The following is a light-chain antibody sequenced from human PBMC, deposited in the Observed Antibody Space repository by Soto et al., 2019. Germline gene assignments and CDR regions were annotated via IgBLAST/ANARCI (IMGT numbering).Light chain of an antibody. CDR2: GAS. CDR3: QHYGDSPPYT. Sequence: EIVLTQSPGTLSLSPGERATLFCRASQSVSSSHLVWYQQRPGQTPRLLIYGASNRATGIPDRFSGSGSGTDFTLTISRLESEDFSVYYCQHYGDSPPYTFGQGTKLEIK. V-gene: IGKV3-20*01. CDR1: QSVSSSH. J-gene: IGKJ2*01.